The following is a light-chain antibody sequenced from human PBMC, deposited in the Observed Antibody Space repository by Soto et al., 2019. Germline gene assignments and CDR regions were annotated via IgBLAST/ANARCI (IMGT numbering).Light chain of an antibody. Sequence: ENVLTQSPGTLSLSPGERATLFCRASQSVSSSSLAWYQQKPGQAPRLLIYDASTRAAGIPDRFSASGSGTDFTLIISRLEPEDFAVYSCQQYASSPQTFGQGTKVDIK. CDR2: DAS. CDR3: QQYASSPQT. V-gene: IGKV3-20*01. CDR1: QSVSSSS. J-gene: IGKJ1*01.